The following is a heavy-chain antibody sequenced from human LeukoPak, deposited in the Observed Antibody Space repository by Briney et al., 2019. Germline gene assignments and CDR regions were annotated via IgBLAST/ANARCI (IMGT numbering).Heavy chain of an antibody. J-gene: IGHJ6*03. V-gene: IGHV3-74*01. CDR3: ARVNTGEGYYYYMDV. Sequence: PGGSLRLSCAASGFTFSRYYMHWVRQAPGKGLVWVSRINSDGSSTTYADSVKGRFTISRDNAKNTLYLQMNSLRAEDTAVYYCARVNTGEGYYYYMDVWGKGTTVTVSS. CDR1: GFTFSRYY. CDR2: INSDGSST. D-gene: IGHD7-27*01.